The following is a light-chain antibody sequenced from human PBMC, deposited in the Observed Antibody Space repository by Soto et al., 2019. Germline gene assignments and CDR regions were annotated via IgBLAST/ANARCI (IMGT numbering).Light chain of an antibody. CDR2: AAS. V-gene: IGKV1-39*01. CDR3: QQSYRTPYT. CDR1: QGISTY. J-gene: IGKJ2*01. Sequence: DIQMTQSLSSLSASVGDRVTITCRASQGISTYLVWYQQRQGRAPKLLIYAASSLLSGVPSRFSGSGSGTDFTLTISSLQPEDFATYYCQQSYRTPYTFGQGTKLETK.